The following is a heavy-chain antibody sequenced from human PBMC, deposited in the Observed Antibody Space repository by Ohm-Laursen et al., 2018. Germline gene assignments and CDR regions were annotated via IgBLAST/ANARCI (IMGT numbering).Heavy chain of an antibody. CDR3: ARDQTGTYPYYFDY. Sequence: TLSLTCTVSGGSISSYYWSWIRQPPGKGLEWIGYIYYSGSTNYNPSLKSRVTISVDTSKNQFSLKLSSVTAADTAVYYCARDQTGTYPYYFDYWGQGTLVTVSS. J-gene: IGHJ4*02. CDR1: GGSISSYY. V-gene: IGHV4-59*01. CDR2: IYYSGST. D-gene: IGHD1-7*01.